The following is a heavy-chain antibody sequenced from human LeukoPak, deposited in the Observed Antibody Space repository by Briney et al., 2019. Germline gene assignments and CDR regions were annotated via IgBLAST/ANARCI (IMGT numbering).Heavy chain of an antibody. J-gene: IGHJ6*02. CDR3: ARTTQTYYDFWSGYYRRASDYYGMDV. V-gene: IGHV3-53*01. D-gene: IGHD3-3*01. CDR1: GLTVSSNY. CDR2: IYSGGST. Sequence: GGSLRLSCAASGLTVSSNYMSWVRQAPGKGLEWDSVIYSGGSTYYADSVKGRFTISRDNSKNTLYLQMNSLRAEDTAVYYCARTTQTYYDFWSGYYRRASDYYGMDVWGQGTTVTVSS.